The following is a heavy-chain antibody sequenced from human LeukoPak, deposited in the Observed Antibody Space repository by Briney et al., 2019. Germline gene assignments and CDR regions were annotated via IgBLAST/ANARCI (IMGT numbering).Heavy chain of an antibody. D-gene: IGHD2-21*02. CDR2: IYYSGST. CDR1: GGSISSGGYY. Sequence: SETLSLTCTVSGGSISSGGYYWSWIRQHPGKGLEWIGYIYYSGSTYYNPPLKSRVTISVDTSKNQFSLKLSSVTAADTAVYYCARAGVTSNWFDPWGQGTLVTVSS. J-gene: IGHJ5*02. V-gene: IGHV4-31*03. CDR3: ARAGVTSNWFDP.